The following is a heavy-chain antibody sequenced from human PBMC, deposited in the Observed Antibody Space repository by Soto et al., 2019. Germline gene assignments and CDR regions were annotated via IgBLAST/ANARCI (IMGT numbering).Heavy chain of an antibody. CDR1: GGSISSYY. D-gene: IGHD6-13*01. J-gene: IGHJ4*02. CDR3: ARESRSWYGSIWDY. V-gene: IGHV4-59*12. Sequence: QVQLQESGPGLVKPSETLSLTCTVSGGSISSYYWSWIRQPPGKGLEWIGYIYFSGGTNYNTSLKSRVTIAVDTSKNQFSLKLSSVTAADTSVYYCARESRSWYGSIWDYWGQGTLVTVSS. CDR2: IYFSGGT.